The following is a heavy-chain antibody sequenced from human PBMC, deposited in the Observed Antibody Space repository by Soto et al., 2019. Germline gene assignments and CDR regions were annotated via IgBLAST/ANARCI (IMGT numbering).Heavy chain of an antibody. Sequence: GGSLRLSCAASGFTFSSYAMHWVRQAPGKGLEYVSAISSNGGSTYYANSVKGRFTISRDNSKNTLYLQMGSLRAEDMAVYYCARVRVKYGDYYFDYWGQGTLVTVSS. CDR2: ISSNGGST. CDR3: ARVRVKYGDYYFDY. D-gene: IGHD4-17*01. CDR1: GFTFSSYA. J-gene: IGHJ4*02. V-gene: IGHV3-64*01.